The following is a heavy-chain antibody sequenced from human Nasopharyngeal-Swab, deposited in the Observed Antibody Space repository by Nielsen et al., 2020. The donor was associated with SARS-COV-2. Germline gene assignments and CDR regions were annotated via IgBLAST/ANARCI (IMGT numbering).Heavy chain of an antibody. D-gene: IGHD6-19*01. Sequence: ASVKVSCKAFGYTFTSYGISWVRQAPGQGLEWMGWISAYNAITKNAQKLQGRVTMTTDTSTNTAYMELRSLRSDDTAVYYCARDDRITSGSLFDYWGQGTLVTVSS. CDR2: ISAYNAIT. V-gene: IGHV1-18*01. CDR3: ARDDRITSGSLFDY. J-gene: IGHJ4*02. CDR1: GYTFTSYG.